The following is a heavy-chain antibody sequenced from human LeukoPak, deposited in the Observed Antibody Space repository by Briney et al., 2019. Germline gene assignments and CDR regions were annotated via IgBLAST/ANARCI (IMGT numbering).Heavy chain of an antibody. Sequence: SETLSLTCTVSSDSIIGYYWGWIRQPPGTGLDWVGNIFYRGSTTYNPSLKSRVTISLDMAKSQFSLNLTSVTAADSAIYYCARSKGGYRFDYWSRGTRVIVSS. CDR1: SDSIIGYY. CDR3: ARSKGGYRFDY. V-gene: IGHV4-59*01. CDR2: IFYRGST. D-gene: IGHD5-12*01. J-gene: IGHJ4*02.